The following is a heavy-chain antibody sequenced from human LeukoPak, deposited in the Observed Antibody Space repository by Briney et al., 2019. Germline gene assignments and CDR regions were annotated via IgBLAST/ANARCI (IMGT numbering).Heavy chain of an antibody. D-gene: IGHD6-6*01. CDR2: IGTAGDT. V-gene: IGHV3-13*01. CDR3: ARRYSSSWSDWYFDL. Sequence: GGSLRLSCAASGYTFSSYDMHWVRQATGKGLEWVSAIGTAGDTYYPGSVKGRFTISRENAKNSLYLQMNSLRAGDTAVYYCARRYSSSWSDWYFDLWGRGTLVTVSS. CDR1: GYTFSSYD. J-gene: IGHJ2*01.